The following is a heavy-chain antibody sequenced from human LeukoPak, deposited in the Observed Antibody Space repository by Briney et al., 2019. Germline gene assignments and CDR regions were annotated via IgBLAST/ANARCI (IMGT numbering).Heavy chain of an antibody. CDR1: GGSISSYY. CDR3: ARHRGYCSSTSCYSYYYMDV. V-gene: IGHV4-4*07. J-gene: IGHJ6*03. D-gene: IGHD2-2*01. Sequence: SETLSLTCTVSGGSISSYYWSWIRQPAGKGLEWIGRIYTSGSTNYNPSLKSRVTMSVDTSKNQFSLKLSSVTAADTAVYYCARHRGYCSSTSCYSYYYMDVWGKGTTVTISS. CDR2: IYTSGST.